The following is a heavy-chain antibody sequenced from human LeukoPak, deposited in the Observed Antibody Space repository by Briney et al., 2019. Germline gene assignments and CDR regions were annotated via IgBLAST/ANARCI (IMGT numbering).Heavy chain of an antibody. CDR1: GFTFSSYY. CDR3: AKAPVTTCRGAFCYPFDY. V-gene: IGHV3-23*01. D-gene: IGHD2-15*01. Sequence: GGSLRLSCAASGFTFSSYYMSWVRPAPGKGLEWVSGISGRGNTFYSDSVRGRFTISRDSSKNTLFLQMNRLRPEDAAVYYCAKAPVTTCRGAFCYPFDYWGLGTLVTVSS. J-gene: IGHJ4*02. CDR2: ISGRGNT.